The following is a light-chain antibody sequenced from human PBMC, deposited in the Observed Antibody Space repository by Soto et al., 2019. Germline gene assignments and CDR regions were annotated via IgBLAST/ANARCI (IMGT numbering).Light chain of an antibody. V-gene: IGKV3-20*01. J-gene: IGKJ1*01. CDR3: QQYGSSLRT. CDR1: QTVSSSH. CDR2: GAS. Sequence: EIVLTQSPGTLSLSPGERATLSCRASQTVSSSHLAWYQQKPGQAPRLLIYGASSRATGIPDRFSGSGSGTDFTLNISRLEPGDFAVYYCQQYGSSLRTFGQGTKVEIK.